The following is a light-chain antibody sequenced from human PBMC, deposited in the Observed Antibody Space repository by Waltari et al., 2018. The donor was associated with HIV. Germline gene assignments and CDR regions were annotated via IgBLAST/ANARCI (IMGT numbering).Light chain of an antibody. Sequence: QSALTQPASVSGSPGQSITISCTGTSSDVGDYNYVSWYQQHPGKAPKVLIYDVRKRPSGVSTRFSGSKSGNTASLTISGLQAEDEADYYCCSYAGSSTPYVFGTGTKVTVL. V-gene: IGLV2-23*02. CDR2: DVR. CDR1: SSDVGDYNY. J-gene: IGLJ1*01. CDR3: CSYAGSSTPYV.